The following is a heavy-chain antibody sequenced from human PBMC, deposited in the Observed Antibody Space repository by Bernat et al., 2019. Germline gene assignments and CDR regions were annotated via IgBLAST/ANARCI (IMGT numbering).Heavy chain of an antibody. CDR2: IWYDGSNK. D-gene: IGHD3-10*01. V-gene: IGHV3-33*01. Sequence: QVQLVESGGGVVQPGRSLRLSCAASGFTFSSYGMHWVRQAPGKGLEWVAVIWYDGSNKYYADSVKGRFTISRDNSKNTLYLQMNSLRDEDTAVYYCARDRYYGSGTPDAFDIWGQGTMVTVSS. CDR1: GFTFSSYG. J-gene: IGHJ3*02. CDR3: ARDRYYGSGTPDAFDI.